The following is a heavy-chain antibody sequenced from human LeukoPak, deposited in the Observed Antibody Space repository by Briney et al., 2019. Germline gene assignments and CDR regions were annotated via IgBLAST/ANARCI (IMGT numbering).Heavy chain of an antibody. CDR2: IYHSGST. J-gene: IGHJ4*02. D-gene: IGHD6-13*01. Sequence: PSETLSLTCTVSGGSISSSSYYWGWIRQPPGKGLEWIGSIYHSGSTYYNPSLKSRVTISVDTSKNQFSLKLSSVTAADTAVYYCARAGIAAAVPYYFDYWGQGTLVTVSS. CDR1: GGSISSSSYY. CDR3: ARAGIAAAVPYYFDY. V-gene: IGHV4-39*07.